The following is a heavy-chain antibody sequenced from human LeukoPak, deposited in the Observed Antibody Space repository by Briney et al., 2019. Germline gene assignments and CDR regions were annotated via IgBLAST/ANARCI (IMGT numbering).Heavy chain of an antibody. J-gene: IGHJ4*02. CDR2: IYYSGSI. V-gene: IGHV4-59*01. Sequence: SETLSLTCTVSGGSISSYYWSWIRQPPGKGLEWIGYIYYSGSINYKSSLKSRVTISVDTSKNQFSLKLTSVTAADTAVYYCARSYYYGSGSSINFDYWGQGALVTVSS. D-gene: IGHD3-10*01. CDR1: GGSISSYY. CDR3: ARSYYYGSGSSINFDY.